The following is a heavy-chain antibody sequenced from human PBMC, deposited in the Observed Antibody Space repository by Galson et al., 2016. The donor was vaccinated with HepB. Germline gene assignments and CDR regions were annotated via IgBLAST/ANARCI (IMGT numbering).Heavy chain of an antibody. V-gene: IGHV1-46*01. J-gene: IGHJ4*02. CDR1: GYTFTSYY. D-gene: IGHD5-24*01. CDR2: INPRGGST. Sequence: SVKVSCKASGYTFTSYYMHWVRQAPGQGLEWMGTINPRGGSTGYAQKFQGRVTMTRDTSTSTVYMELSSLRSEDTAVYYCARDPGDGYDLPYDYWGQGTLVTVSS. CDR3: ARDPGDGYDLPYDY.